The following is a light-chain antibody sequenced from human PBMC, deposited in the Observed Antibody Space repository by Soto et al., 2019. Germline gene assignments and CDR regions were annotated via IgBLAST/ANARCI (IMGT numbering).Light chain of an antibody. J-gene: IGKJ1*01. Sequence: EIVMTQSPATLSVSPGGRATLSCRASQSISGTLAWYQQKPGQAPRLLIFGTSSRATGIPDRFSGSGSETHFTLTINGLEPEDFAMYFCQQYGSSPWTFGQGTKVDI. V-gene: IGKV3-20*01. CDR3: QQYGSSPWT. CDR2: GTS. CDR1: QSISGT.